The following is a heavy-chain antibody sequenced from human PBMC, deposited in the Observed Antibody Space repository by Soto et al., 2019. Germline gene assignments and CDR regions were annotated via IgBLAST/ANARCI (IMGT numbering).Heavy chain of an antibody. D-gene: IGHD1-20*01. CDR2: INAGNGIT. CDR1: GYTFSNYV. J-gene: IGHJ3*01. V-gene: IGHV1-3*01. CDR3: AREGGLTGIADAFDF. Sequence: VASVKVSCKASGYTFSNYVMHWVRQAPGQRPEWMGWINAGNGITKYSQKFQGRVTITRDTSASTAYMELSSLRSEDTAVYYCAREGGLTGIADAFDFRGQGTMGTVSS.